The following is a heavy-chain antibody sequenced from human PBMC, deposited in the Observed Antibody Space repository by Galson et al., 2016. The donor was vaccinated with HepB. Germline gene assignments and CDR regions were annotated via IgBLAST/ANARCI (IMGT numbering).Heavy chain of an antibody. Sequence: SLRLSCAASGFTFSNYWMYWVRQAPGKGLVWVSRIKTDGSITGYADSVKGRFTNSRANGKKTMYLQMNSLRAEDTALYYCARGRRGAISDFFDSWGQGTLVTVSS. V-gene: IGHV3-74*01. J-gene: IGHJ4*02. CDR2: IKTDGSIT. D-gene: IGHD3-10*01. CDR1: GFTFSNYW. CDR3: ARGRRGAISDFFDS.